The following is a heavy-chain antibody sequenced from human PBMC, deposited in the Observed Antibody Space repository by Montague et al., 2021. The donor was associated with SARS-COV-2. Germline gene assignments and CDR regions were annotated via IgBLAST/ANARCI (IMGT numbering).Heavy chain of an antibody. CDR1: GGSISGHY. CDR2: FDHSGDT. Sequence: SETLSLTCSVSGGSISGHYWCWIRQPPGKGLEWIGNFDHSGDTKYNPSLKIRATISVDTSKNKYALRLHSVTVADTAVYFCASRESGWLDAFDIWGRGTMVTVSS. J-gene: IGHJ3*02. CDR3: ASRESGWLDAFDI. D-gene: IGHD6-19*01. V-gene: IGHV4-59*11.